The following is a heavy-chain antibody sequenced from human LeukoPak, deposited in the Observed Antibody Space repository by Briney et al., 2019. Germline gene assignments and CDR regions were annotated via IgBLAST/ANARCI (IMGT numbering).Heavy chain of an antibody. J-gene: IGHJ3*02. D-gene: IGHD3-22*01. Sequence: GGSLRLSCAASGFTFSSYAMNWVRQAPGKGLEWVSAISVDGGHTYYADSLKGRFTISRDNSKNTLSLQMNSLRVEDTAVYYCAKCYDTSGRRASDIWGQGTMVTVSS. V-gene: IGHV3-23*01. CDR2: ISVDGGHT. CDR1: GFTFSSYA. CDR3: AKCYDTSGRRASDI.